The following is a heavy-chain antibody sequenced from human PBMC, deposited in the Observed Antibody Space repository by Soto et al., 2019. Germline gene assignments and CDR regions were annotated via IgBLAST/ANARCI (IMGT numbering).Heavy chain of an antibody. J-gene: IGHJ6*03. D-gene: IGHD2-2*01. CDR2: MNPNSGNT. V-gene: IGHV1-8*01. CDR1: GYTFTSYD. CDR3: AREGYCSSTSCSAYYYYMDV. Sequence: PSVKVSCKASGYTFTSYDINWVRQATGQGLEWMGWMNPNSGNTGYAQKFQGRVTMTRNTSISTAYMELSSLRSEDTAVYYCAREGYCSSTSCSAYYYYMDVWGKGTTVTVSS.